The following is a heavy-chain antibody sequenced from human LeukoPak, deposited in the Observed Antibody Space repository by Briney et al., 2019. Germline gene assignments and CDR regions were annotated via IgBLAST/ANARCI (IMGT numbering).Heavy chain of an antibody. CDR1: GFTFSDHY. V-gene: IGHV3-11*01. CDR3: VREPLAL. J-gene: IGHJ6*02. Sequence: GGSLRLSCAASGFTFSDHYMSWIRQAPGKGLEWLSYISGSGTTIHYADSVKGRFTVSRDSAKNSLYLRMNSLRLEDTAVYYCVREPLALWGQGTTVTVSS. CDR2: ISGSGTTI.